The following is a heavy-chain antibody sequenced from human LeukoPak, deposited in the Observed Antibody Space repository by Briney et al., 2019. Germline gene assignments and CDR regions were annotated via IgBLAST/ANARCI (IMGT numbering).Heavy chain of an antibody. V-gene: IGHV3-30*02. CDR3: AKDQFPAEYFQR. D-gene: IGHD2-21*01. CDR1: GFTFSSYG. J-gene: IGHJ1*01. CDR2: IRYDGSNK. Sequence: GGSLRLSCAASGFTFSSYGMHWVRQAPGKGLEWVAFIRYDGSNKYYADSVKGRFTISRDNSKNTLYLQMNSLRAEDTAVYYCAKDQFPAEYFQRWGQGTLVTVSS.